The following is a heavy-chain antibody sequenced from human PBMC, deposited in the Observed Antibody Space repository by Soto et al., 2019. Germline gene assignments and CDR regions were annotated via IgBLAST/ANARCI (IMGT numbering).Heavy chain of an antibody. V-gene: IGHV4-39*01. CDR1: GASISSSGYY. CDR3: VRGGFGNPPPPVFLDV. D-gene: IGHD3-10*01. CDR2: IDYVGHT. J-gene: IGHJ4*02. Sequence: QVQLQESGPGLVSPWGTLSLTCTVSGASISSSGYYWGWIRQAPGKGLQWNGSIDYVGHTHYDPSPKAPLCGSLDTPKNQHALTLKPGVPAEPAFQYWVRGGFGNPPPPVFLDVCGQGTLVTVSS.